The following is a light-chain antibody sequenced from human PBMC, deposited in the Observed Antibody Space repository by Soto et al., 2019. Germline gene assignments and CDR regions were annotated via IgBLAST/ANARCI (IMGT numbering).Light chain of an antibody. CDR1: SSNIGGNT. V-gene: IGLV1-44*01. CDR3: AAYEDSQNVFV. Sequence: QSVLTQPPSASETPGQRVTISCSGTSSNIGGNTVNWYQQLPGTAPKLLIYCNNQRPSGVPDRFSGSKSGTSASLAISGLQSEDEADYYCAAYEDSQNVFVFGAGTKVTVL. CDR2: CNN. J-gene: IGLJ1*01.